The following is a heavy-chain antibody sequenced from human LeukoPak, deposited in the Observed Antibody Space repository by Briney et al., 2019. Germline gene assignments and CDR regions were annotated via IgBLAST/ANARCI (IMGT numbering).Heavy chain of an antibody. V-gene: IGHV5-10-1*01. CDR1: GYSFTSYW. J-gene: IGHJ6*02. CDR3: ARHSSGSWDPHRYFGMDV. D-gene: IGHD3-10*01. Sequence: GESLKISCKASGYSFTSYWISWVRQMPGKGLEWMGRIDPSDSHTNYRPSFQGHVTMSTDKSSRTAYLQWRSLKASDTAMYYCARHSSGSWDPHRYFGMDVWGQGTMVSASS. CDR2: IDPSDSHT.